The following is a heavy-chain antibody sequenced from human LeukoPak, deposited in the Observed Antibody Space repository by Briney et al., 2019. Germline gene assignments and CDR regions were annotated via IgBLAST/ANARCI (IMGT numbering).Heavy chain of an antibody. CDR2: IYYSGST. V-gene: IGHV4-39*07. Sequence: SETLSLTCTVSGDSISSSNYYWGWIRQPPGKGLEWIGTIYYSGSTNYNPSLKSRVTISVDTSKNQFSLKLSSVTAADTAVYYCARPLTRRWLVHYWGQGTLVTVSS. CDR1: GDSISSSNYY. J-gene: IGHJ4*02. CDR3: ARPLTRRWLVHY. D-gene: IGHD6-19*01.